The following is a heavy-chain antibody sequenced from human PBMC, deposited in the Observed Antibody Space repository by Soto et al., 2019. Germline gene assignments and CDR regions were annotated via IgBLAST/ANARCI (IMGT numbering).Heavy chain of an antibody. D-gene: IGHD1-26*01. J-gene: IGHJ4*02. CDR2: INAGNGNT. Sequence: ASVKVSCKASGYTFTSYAMHWVRQAPGQRLEWMGWINAGNGNTKYSQKFQGRVTITRDTSASTAYMELSSLRSEDTAVYYCARIGSYGTFNDYWGQGTLVTDSS. CDR1: GYTFTSYA. CDR3: ARIGSYGTFNDY. V-gene: IGHV1-3*01.